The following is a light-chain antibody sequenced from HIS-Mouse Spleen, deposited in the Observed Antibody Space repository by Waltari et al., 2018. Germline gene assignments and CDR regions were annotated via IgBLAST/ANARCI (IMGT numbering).Light chain of an antibody. CDR1: QSVSSY. Sequence: EIVLTQSPATLSLSPGERATLSCRASQSVSSYLAWYQQKPGQAPRLLIYDASHRATGIPARFSGSGSETDFTLTISSLEPEDFAVYYCQQRSNWPPVLTFGGGTKVEIK. CDR2: DAS. V-gene: IGKV3-11*01. J-gene: IGKJ4*01. CDR3: QQRSNWPPVLT.